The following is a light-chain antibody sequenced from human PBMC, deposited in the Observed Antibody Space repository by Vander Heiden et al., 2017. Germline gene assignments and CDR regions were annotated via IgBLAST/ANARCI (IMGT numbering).Light chain of an antibody. J-gene: IGKJ3*01. V-gene: IGKV1-8*01. Sequence: AIRMTQSPSSLPASTGDRVTITCRASQGISSYLAWYQQKPGKAPKLLIYAASTLQRGVPSRFSGSGSGTDFTLTISCLQSEDFATYYCQQYYSYPRTFGPGTRVDIK. CDR2: AAS. CDR1: QGISSY. CDR3: QQYYSYPRT.